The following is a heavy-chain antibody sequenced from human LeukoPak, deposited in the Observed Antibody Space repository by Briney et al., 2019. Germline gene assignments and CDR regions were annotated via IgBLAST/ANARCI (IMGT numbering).Heavy chain of an antibody. Sequence: GGSLRLSCAASGFTFSIYAMHWVRQAPGKGLEWVSFISYDGSIKYYADFVRGRFTISRDNSKNTLFLQMNSLRAEDTAIYYCARDKSTYYTTDYWGQGTLVAVSS. CDR2: ISYDGSIK. CDR1: GFTFSIYA. D-gene: IGHD3-3*01. V-gene: IGHV3-30-3*01. J-gene: IGHJ4*02. CDR3: ARDKSTYYTTDY.